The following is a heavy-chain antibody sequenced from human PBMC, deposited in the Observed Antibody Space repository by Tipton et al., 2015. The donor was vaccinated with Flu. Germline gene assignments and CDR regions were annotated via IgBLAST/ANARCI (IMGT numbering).Heavy chain of an antibody. CDR2: IHGSGGS. CDR3: ARLYTTAGWYYGMDV. Sequence: TLSLTCSVSNGPINYFYWSWIRQPAGKGLEWIGRIHGSGGSNYNPSLRGRVTISADTSKNQFSLNLRSVTAADTAVYYCARLYTTAGWYYGMDVWGQGTAVTVSS. V-gene: IGHV4-4*07. D-gene: IGHD2-15*01. CDR1: NGPINYFY. J-gene: IGHJ6*02.